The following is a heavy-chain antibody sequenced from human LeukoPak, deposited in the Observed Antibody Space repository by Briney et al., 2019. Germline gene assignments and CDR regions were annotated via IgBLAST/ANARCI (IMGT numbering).Heavy chain of an antibody. Sequence: GGSLRLSCAASGFTFSSYSMNWVRQAPGKGLEWVSSISSSSSYIYYADSVKGRITISRDNAKNSLYLQMNSLRAEDTAVYYCARCDFWSGYRPFEGMDVWGQGTTVTVSS. D-gene: IGHD3-3*01. CDR3: ARCDFWSGYRPFEGMDV. CDR1: GFTFSSYS. V-gene: IGHV3-21*01. CDR2: ISSSSSYI. J-gene: IGHJ6*02.